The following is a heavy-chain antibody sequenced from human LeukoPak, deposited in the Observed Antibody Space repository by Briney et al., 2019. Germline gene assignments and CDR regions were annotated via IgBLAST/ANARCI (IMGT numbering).Heavy chain of an antibody. CDR1: GITFSNYA. V-gene: IGHV3-23*01. D-gene: IGHD5-18*01. CDR3: AGRVTGYSSGYVY. J-gene: IGHJ4*02. CDR2: ISGSAHKI. Sequence: GGSLRLSCVASGITFSNYAVSWVRQAPEKGLDWVSVISGSAHKIRYADSVKGRFTISRDNSENIVYLQMNNLRAEDTAVYYCAGRVTGYSSGYVYWGQGTLVTVSS.